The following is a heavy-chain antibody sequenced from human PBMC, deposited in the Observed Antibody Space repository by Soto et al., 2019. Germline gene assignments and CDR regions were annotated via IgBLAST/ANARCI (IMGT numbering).Heavy chain of an antibody. CDR2: IYHSGST. V-gene: IGHV4-4*02. CDR1: GGSISSSNW. J-gene: IGHJ5*02. CDR3: ARNPQWLVFHPPFFDP. Sequence: QVQLQESGPGLVKPSGTLSLTCAVSGGSISSSNWWSWVRQPPGKGLEWIGEIYHSGSTNYNPSLKIRVTISVDKSKNQFSLKLSSVTAADTAVYYCARNPQWLVFHPPFFDPWGQGTLVTVSS. D-gene: IGHD6-19*01.